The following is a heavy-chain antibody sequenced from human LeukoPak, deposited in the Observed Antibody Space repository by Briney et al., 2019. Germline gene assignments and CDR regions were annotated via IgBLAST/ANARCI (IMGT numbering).Heavy chain of an antibody. V-gene: IGHV1-69*04. CDR2: IIPILGIA. CDR3: ARGPIVVVVAATVAFDY. Sequence: SVKVSCKASGGTFSSYAISWVRQSPGQGLEWMGRIIPILGIANYAQKFQGRVTITADKSTSTAYMELSSLRSEDTAVYYCARGPIVVVVAATVAFDYGGQGTLVTVSS. D-gene: IGHD2-15*01. J-gene: IGHJ4*02. CDR1: GGTFSSYA.